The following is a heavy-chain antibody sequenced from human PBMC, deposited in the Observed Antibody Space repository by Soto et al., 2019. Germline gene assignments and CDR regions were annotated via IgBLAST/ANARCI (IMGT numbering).Heavy chain of an antibody. J-gene: IGHJ5*02. CDR3: ARGPGGRLVTTKPLHH. V-gene: IGHV3-33*01. CDR1: GFAFSSFG. D-gene: IGHD4-17*01. Sequence: QVQLVESGGGVVQPGRSLRLSCAASGFAFSSFGMHWVRQAPGGGLEWVAVIWSDGTFKFYADSVKGRFTISRDNSENTLYLQMDSLRVEDTAVYFCARGPGGRLVTTKPLHHWGQGTLVTVSS. CDR2: IWSDGTFK.